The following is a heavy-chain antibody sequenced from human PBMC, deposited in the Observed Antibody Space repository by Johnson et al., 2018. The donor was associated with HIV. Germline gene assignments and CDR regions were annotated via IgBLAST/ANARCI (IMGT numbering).Heavy chain of an antibody. Sequence: VQLVESGGGVVQPGGSLRLSCAASGFTFSSYWMHWVRQVPRKGLVWVSYISSSGSAIYYAGSVKGRFTISRDNAKNSLFLQMNSLRAEDTAVYYCARQTLRAFDIWGQGTMVTVSS. CDR2: ISSSGSAI. J-gene: IGHJ3*02. CDR3: ARQTLRAFDI. V-gene: IGHV3-48*04. CDR1: GFTFSSYW.